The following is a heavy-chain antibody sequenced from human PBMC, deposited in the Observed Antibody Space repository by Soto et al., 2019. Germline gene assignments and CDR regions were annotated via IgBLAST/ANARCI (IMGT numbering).Heavy chain of an antibody. CDR1: GGSISSYF. V-gene: IGHV4-4*07. CDR2: IYTTGSN. J-gene: IGHJ4*02. CDR3: AGGGRSGAGVHGY. D-gene: IGHD6-13*01. Sequence: SETLSLTCSVSGGSISSYFWSWIRQPAGKGLEWIGRIYTTGSNDYSPSLKSRVSMSVDTSRNQFSLNLRSVTAAATAVYFCAGGGRSGAGVHGYWGKGTMVIVSS.